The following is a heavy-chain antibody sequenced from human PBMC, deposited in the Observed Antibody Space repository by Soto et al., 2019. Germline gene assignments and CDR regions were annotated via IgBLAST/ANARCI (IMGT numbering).Heavy chain of an antibody. CDR2: VSPGSRYP. J-gene: IGHJ5*02. CDR3: VRGGGGGLFDP. V-gene: IGHV3-11*06. Sequence: GGSLRLSCAGSGFTFGDSYMSWIRQAPGKGLEWLSYVSPGSRYPAYADSVKGRFTVSRDNAKRSLFLQMTSLTAEDTAIYYCVRGGGGGLFDPWGQGTMVTVSS. D-gene: IGHD2-15*01. CDR1: GFTFGDSY.